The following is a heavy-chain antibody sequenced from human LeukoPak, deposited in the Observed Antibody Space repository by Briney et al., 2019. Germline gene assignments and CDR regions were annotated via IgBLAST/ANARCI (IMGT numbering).Heavy chain of an antibody. Sequence: QSGGSLRLSCAASGFTFSSYAMSWVRQPPGKGLEWVSVIYTGGTTYYADSVKGRFTISRDNSKNTLFLQMNSLRAEDTAVYYCAAVGSSIYWGQGTLVTVSS. CDR3: AAVGSSIY. CDR1: GFTFSSYA. J-gene: IGHJ4*02. V-gene: IGHV3-23*01. D-gene: IGHD2-2*01. CDR2: IYTGGTT.